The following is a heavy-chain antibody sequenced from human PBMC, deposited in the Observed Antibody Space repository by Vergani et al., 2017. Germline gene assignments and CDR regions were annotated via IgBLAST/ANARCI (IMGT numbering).Heavy chain of an antibody. J-gene: IGHJ6*02. CDR1: GFTFSSYA. V-gene: IGHV3-23*01. D-gene: IGHD3-10*01. CDR2: ISGSGGST. Sequence: EVQLLESGGGLVQPGGSLRLSCAASGFTFSSYAMSWVRQAPGKGLEWVSAISGSGGSTYYADSVKGRFTISRDNAKNSLYLQMNSLRAEDTAVYYCARDKPPPRLLWLMDVGGQGTTVTVSS. CDR3: ARDKPPPRLLWLMDV.